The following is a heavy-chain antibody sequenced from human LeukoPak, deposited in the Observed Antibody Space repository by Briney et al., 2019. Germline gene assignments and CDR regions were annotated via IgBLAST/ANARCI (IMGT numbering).Heavy chain of an antibody. Sequence: GTSLRLSCAASGFTFSSYSMNWVRQAPGKGLEWVSSISSSSSYIYYADSVKGRFTISRDNAKNSLYLQMNSLRAEDTAVYYCARVLGEMATIGAFDIWGQGTMVTVSS. CDR1: GFTFSSYS. CDR2: ISSSSSYI. D-gene: IGHD5-24*01. CDR3: ARVLGEMATIGAFDI. V-gene: IGHV3-21*01. J-gene: IGHJ3*02.